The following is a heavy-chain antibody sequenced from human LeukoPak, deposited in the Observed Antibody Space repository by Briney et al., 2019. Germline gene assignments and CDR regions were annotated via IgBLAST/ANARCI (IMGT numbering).Heavy chain of an antibody. CDR1: GFTFSGYE. CDR2: ISGTGVTT. J-gene: IGHJ4*02. CDR3: AKGTLRYFDWWYDY. V-gene: IGHV3-23*01. Sequence: GGSLRLSCAASGFTFSGYEMHWVRQAPGKGLEWVSGISGTGVTTYYPDSVKGRFTISRDNSKNTLYLEMNTLRAEDTAVYYCAKGTLRYFDWWYDYWGLGTLVTVSS. D-gene: IGHD3-9*01.